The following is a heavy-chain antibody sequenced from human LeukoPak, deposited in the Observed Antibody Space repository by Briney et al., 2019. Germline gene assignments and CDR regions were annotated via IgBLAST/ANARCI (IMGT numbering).Heavy chain of an antibody. CDR2: IIPIFGTA. V-gene: IGHV1-69*06. CDR3: ARMSGNVVVPAGTLGYYYYYGMDV. Sequence: SVKVSCKASGGTFSSYAISWVRQAPGQGLEWMGGIIPIFGTANYAQKFQGRVTITADKSTSTAYMELSRLRSEDTAVYYCARMSGNVVVPAGTLGYYYYYGMDVWGKGTTVTVSS. CDR1: GGTFSSYA. J-gene: IGHJ6*04. D-gene: IGHD2-2*01.